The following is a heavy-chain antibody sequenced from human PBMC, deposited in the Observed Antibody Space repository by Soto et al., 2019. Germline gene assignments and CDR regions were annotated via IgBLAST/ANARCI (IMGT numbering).Heavy chain of an antibody. Sequence: GGSLRLSCAASGFTFSSYGMHWVRQAPGKGQEWVAVIWYDGSNKYYADSVKGRFTISRDNSKNTLYLQMNSLRAEDTAVYYCARDFRKRFDPWGQGTLVTVSS. J-gene: IGHJ5*02. CDR3: ARDFRKRFDP. V-gene: IGHV3-33*01. CDR2: IWYDGSNK. CDR1: GFTFSSYG.